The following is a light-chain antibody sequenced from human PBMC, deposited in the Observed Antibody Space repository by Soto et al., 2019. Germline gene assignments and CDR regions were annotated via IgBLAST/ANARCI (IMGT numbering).Light chain of an antibody. Sequence: DIQLTQSPSFLSASVGHRVTITCRASQDIGTFFAWYQQKPGKAPKLLIYTASTLHSGVPSRVTGSGSGTEFTLTVSTLQTEGFGSYYWQQVHGYPRTFGRGIKLDI. J-gene: IGKJ2*01. CDR1: QDIGTF. V-gene: IGKV1-9*01. CDR2: TAS. CDR3: QQVHGYPRT.